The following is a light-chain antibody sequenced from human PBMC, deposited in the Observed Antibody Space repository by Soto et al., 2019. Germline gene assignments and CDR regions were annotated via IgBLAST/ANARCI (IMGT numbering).Light chain of an antibody. CDR3: QQYNSYSRT. CDR1: QSISSW. V-gene: IGKV1-5*03. CDR2: KAS. J-gene: IGKJ1*01. Sequence: DSQMTQAPSTLSASVGDRVTITCRASQSISSWLAWYQQKPGKAPKLLIYKASSLESGVPSRFSGSGSGTEFTLTISSLQPDDFATYYCQQYNSYSRTFGQRTKVDIK.